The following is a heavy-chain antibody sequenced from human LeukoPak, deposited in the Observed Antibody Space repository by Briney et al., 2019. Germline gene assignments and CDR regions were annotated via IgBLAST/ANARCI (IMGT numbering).Heavy chain of an antibody. D-gene: IGHD6-6*01. Sequence: SETLSLTCTVSGGSISSSSYYWGWIRQPPGKGLEWIGSIYYSGSTYYNPSLKSRVTISVDTSKNQFSLKLSSVTAADTAVYYCAGPTSSSSLLYFDYWGQGTLVTVSS. J-gene: IGHJ4*02. CDR3: AGPTSSSSLLYFDY. CDR2: IYYSGST. V-gene: IGHV4-39*01. CDR1: GGSISSSSYY.